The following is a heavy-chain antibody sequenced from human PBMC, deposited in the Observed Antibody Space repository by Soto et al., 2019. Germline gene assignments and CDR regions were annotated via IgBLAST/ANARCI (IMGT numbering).Heavy chain of an antibody. CDR2: TYYRSKWYN. CDR3: AGALSTWGSTWYFDY. CDR1: GDSVSSNSAA. V-gene: IGHV6-1*01. Sequence: QVQLQQSGPGLVKPSQTLSLTCAISGDSVSSNSAAWNWIRQSPSRGLEWLGRTYYRSKWYNEYAVSVTSRITINPDTSKNQFSLPLNSVTPEDTAVYYCAGALSTWGSTWYFDYWAQGTLVTVSS. J-gene: IGHJ4*02. D-gene: IGHD6-13*01.